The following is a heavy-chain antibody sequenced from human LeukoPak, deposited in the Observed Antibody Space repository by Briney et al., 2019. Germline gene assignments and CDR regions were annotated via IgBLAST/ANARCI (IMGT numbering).Heavy chain of an antibody. CDR1: GFTFSSYG. V-gene: IGHV3-30*18. CDR3: AKDLYCSGGSCYYYYGMDV. CDR2: ISYDGSNK. Sequence: GGSLRLSCAASGFTFSSYGMHWVRQAPGKGLEWVAVISYDGSNKYYADSVKGRFTISRDNSKNTLYLQMNSLRAEDTAVYYCAKDLYCSGGSCYYYYGMDVWGQGTTVTVSS. J-gene: IGHJ6*02. D-gene: IGHD2-15*01.